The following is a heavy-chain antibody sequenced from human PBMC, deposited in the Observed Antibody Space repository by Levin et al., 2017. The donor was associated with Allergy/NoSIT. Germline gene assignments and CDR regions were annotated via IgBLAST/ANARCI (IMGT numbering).Heavy chain of an antibody. CDR3: AKEGVDYDSYAFDI. CDR1: GFTFSSYG. D-gene: IGHD4-17*01. V-gene: IGHV3-33*06. CDR2: IWYDGSNK. Sequence: PGGSLRLSCAASGFTFSSYGMHWVRQAPGKGLEWVAVIWYDGSNKYYADSVKGRFTISRDNSKNTLYLQMNSLRAEDTAVYYCAKEGVDYDSYAFDIWGQGTMVTVSS. J-gene: IGHJ3*02.